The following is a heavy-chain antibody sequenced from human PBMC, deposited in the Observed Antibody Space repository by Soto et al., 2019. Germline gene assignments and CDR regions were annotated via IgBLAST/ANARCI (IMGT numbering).Heavy chain of an antibody. J-gene: IGHJ4*02. D-gene: IGHD3-10*01. CDR2: ISYDGSNK. V-gene: IGHV3-30*18. CDR3: AKDYYGSGSYFDY. CDR1: GFTFSSYG. Sequence: GGSLRLSCAASGFTFSSYGMHWVRKAPGKGLEWVAVISYDGSNKYYADSVKGRFTISRDNSKNTLYLQMNSLRAEDTAVYYCAKDYYGSGSYFDYWGQGTLVTVSS.